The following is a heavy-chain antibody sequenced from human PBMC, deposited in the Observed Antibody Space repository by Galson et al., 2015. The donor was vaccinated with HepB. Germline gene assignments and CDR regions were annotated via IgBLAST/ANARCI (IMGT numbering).Heavy chain of an antibody. Sequence: ETLSLTSAVCGGSFSDYYYTWLRQSPGGGVELIGQVTHSGTTIYNPSLKSRVTISVDTSKNQFSLKLSSVTAADTAVYFCARVGLIMFGGAIVVPHFFDYWGQGTLVTVSS. CDR1: GGSFSDYY. D-gene: IGHD3-16*02. CDR3: ARVGLIMFGGAIVVPHFFDY. V-gene: IGHV4-34*01. CDR2: VTHSGTT. J-gene: IGHJ4*02.